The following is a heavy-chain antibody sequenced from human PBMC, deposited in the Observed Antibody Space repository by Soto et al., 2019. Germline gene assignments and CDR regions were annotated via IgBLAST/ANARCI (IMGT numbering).Heavy chain of an antibody. CDR3: AKDFLLWGSFPDLGASDY. J-gene: IGHJ4*02. Sequence: QVQLVESGGGVVQPGKSLRLSCAASGFTFSSYGIHWVRQAPGKGLEWVAVISYDGSNKFYADSVKGRFTISRDNSNGTVYLQMDSLRAEDTAVYYCAKDFLLWGSFPDLGASDYWGQGTLVTVSS. CDR2: ISYDGSNK. D-gene: IGHD3-16*01. V-gene: IGHV3-30*18. CDR1: GFTFSSYG.